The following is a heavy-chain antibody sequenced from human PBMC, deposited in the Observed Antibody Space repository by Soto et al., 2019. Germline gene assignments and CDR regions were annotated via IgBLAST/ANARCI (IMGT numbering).Heavy chain of an antibody. Sequence: EVQLVESGGGLVQPGGSLRLSCAASGFTFSSYWMHWVRQAPGKGLVWVSRINSDGSSTSYADSVKGRFTISRDNAKNTLYLQMNSLRAEDTAVYYCAREATYCSGGSCPYYYYGMDVWGQGTTVTVSS. J-gene: IGHJ6*02. CDR2: INSDGSST. D-gene: IGHD2-15*01. V-gene: IGHV3-74*01. CDR3: AREATYCSGGSCPYYYYGMDV. CDR1: GFTFSSYW.